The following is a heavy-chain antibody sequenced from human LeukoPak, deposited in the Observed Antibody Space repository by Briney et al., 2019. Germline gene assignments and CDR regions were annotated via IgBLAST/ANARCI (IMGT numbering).Heavy chain of an antibody. V-gene: IGHV3-49*03. Sequence: LSLTCTVSGGSISSYYWSWIRQPPGKGLEWVGFIRSKPYGGTTEYAASVKGRFTISRDDSKSIAYLQMNSLKTEDTAVYYCTRGKGDQGWYWGQGTLVTVSS. D-gene: IGHD2-15*01. CDR2: IRSKPYGGTT. CDR1: GGSISSYY. CDR3: TRGKGDQGWY. J-gene: IGHJ4*02.